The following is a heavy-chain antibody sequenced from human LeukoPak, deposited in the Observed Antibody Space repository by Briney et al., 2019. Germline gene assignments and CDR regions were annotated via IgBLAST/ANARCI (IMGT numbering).Heavy chain of an antibody. V-gene: IGHV3-7*01. CDR1: GFTFSSYW. CDR2: IKQGGSER. Sequence: GGSLRLSCAASGFTFSSYWMSWVRQAPGKGLEWVANIKQGGSERYYVDSVKGRFTISRDNAKNSLYLQMNSLRAEDTAVYYCAREGYGTGWYQDCWGQGTLVTASS. D-gene: IGHD6-19*01. CDR3: AREGYGTGWYQDC. J-gene: IGHJ4*02.